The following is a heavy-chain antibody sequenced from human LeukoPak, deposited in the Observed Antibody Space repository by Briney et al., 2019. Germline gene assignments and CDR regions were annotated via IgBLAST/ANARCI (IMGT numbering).Heavy chain of an antibody. CDR2: IIPISGTA. D-gene: IGHD4-23*01. CDR1: GGTFSSYA. V-gene: IGHV1-69*19. Sequence: SVKVSCKASGGTFSSYAISWVRQAPGQGLEWMGGIIPISGTANYARKFQGRVTITADESTSTAYMELRSLRSDDTAVYYCARGHGGNAYYFDYWGQGTLVTVSS. CDR3: ARGHGGNAYYFDY. J-gene: IGHJ4*02.